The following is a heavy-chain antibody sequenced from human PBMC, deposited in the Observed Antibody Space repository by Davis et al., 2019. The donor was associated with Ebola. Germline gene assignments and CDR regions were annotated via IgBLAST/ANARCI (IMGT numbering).Heavy chain of an antibody. CDR1: GASFSGYY. D-gene: IGHD3/OR15-3a*01. V-gene: IGHV4-34*01. CDR3: ARARPWAGYGMDV. J-gene: IGHJ6*02. CDR2: INHSGST. Sequence: SETLSPTCAVYGASFSGYYWSWIRQPPGKGLEWIGEINHSGSTNYNPSLKSRVTISVDTSKNQFSLKLSSVTAAATAVYYWARARPWAGYGMDVWGQGTTVTVSS.